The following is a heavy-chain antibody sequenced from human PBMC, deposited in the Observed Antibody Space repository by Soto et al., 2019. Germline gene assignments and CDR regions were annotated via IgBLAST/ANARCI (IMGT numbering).Heavy chain of an antibody. Sequence: VGSLRLSCAASGFTFSSYSMNWVRQAPGKGLEWVSSISSSSSYIYYADSVKGRFTISRDNAKNSLYLQMNSLRAEDTAVYYCATGITGTTSGAFDIWGQGTMVTVSS. CDR2: ISSSSSYI. D-gene: IGHD1-7*01. J-gene: IGHJ3*02. V-gene: IGHV3-21*01. CDR3: ATGITGTTSGAFDI. CDR1: GFTFSSYS.